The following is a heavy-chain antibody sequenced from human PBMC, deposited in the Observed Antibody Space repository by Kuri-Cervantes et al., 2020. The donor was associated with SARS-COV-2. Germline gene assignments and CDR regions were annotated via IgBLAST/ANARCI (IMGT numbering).Heavy chain of an antibody. D-gene: IGHD2-15*01. CDR2: INSDGTST. J-gene: IGHJ6*02. CDR1: GFTFSSYW. CDR3: AKDLTLGYCSGGSCYYYYYGMDV. V-gene: IGHV3-74*01. Sequence: GGSLRLSCAASGFTFSSYWMHWVRQAPGNGLVWVSGINSDGTSTSYADSVKGRFTISRDNAKNTLYRQMNSLRTEDTAVYYCAKDLTLGYCSGGSCYYYYYGMDVWGQGTTVTVSS.